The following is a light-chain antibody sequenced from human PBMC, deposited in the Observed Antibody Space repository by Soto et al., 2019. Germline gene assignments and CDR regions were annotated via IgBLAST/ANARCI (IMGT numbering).Light chain of an antibody. Sequence: EMVMTQSPATLSVSPGERATLSCRASQSVSSNLAWYQQKPGQAPRLLIYGASPRATGIPARFSGSGSGTECTLTISSLQSEDFAVYYCQQYNNWPGTFGQGTKVEIK. CDR1: QSVSSN. CDR2: GAS. V-gene: IGKV3-15*01. CDR3: QQYNNWPGT. J-gene: IGKJ1*01.